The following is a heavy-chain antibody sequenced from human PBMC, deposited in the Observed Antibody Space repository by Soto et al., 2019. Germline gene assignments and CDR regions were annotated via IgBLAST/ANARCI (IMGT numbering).Heavy chain of an antibody. D-gene: IGHD1-7*01. Sequence: QVQLVESGGGLVKPGGSLRLSCAASGFTFSDYYMSWIRQAPGKGLAWVSYISSSSSYTNYADSVKGRFTISRDNAKNSLYLQMNSLRAEDTAVYYCARPSITGTTYAFDIWGQGTMVTVSS. V-gene: IGHV3-11*06. CDR2: ISSSSSYT. CDR3: ARPSITGTTYAFDI. J-gene: IGHJ3*02. CDR1: GFTFSDYY.